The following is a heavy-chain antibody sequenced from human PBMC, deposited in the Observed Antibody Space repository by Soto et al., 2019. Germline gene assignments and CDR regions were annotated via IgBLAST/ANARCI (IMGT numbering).Heavy chain of an antibody. CDR2: ISSSGSTI. J-gene: IGHJ5*02. D-gene: IGHD5-18*01. Sequence: QVQLVESGGGLVKPGGSLRLSCAASGFTFSDYYMSWIRQAPGKGLEWVSYISSSGSTIYYADSVKGRFTISRDNAKNSLYLQMNSLRAEDTAVYYCARVWKVPVDTAMDPVSGAPWFDPWGQGTLVTVSS. V-gene: IGHV3-11*01. CDR1: GFTFSDYY. CDR3: ARVWKVPVDTAMDPVSGAPWFDP.